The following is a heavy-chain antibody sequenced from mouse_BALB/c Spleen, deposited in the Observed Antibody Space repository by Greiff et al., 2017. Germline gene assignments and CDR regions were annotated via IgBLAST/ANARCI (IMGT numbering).Heavy chain of an antibody. J-gene: IGHJ4*01. V-gene: IGHV1-4*01. CDR2: INPSSGYT. Sequence: QVQLKPSGAELARPGASVKMSCKASGYTFTSYTMHWVKQRPGQGLEWIGYINPSSGYTNYNQKFKDKATLTADKSSSTAYMQLSSLTSEDSAVYYCARSRYGNMDYWGQGTSVTVAA. D-gene: IGHD2-14*01. CDR3: ARSRYGNMDY. CDR1: GYTFTSYT.